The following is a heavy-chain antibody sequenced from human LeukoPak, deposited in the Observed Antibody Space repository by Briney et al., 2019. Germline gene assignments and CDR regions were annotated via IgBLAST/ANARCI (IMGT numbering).Heavy chain of an antibody. Sequence: GASVKVSCKASGGTSSSYAISWVRQAPGQGLEWMGGIIPIFGTANYAQKLQGRVTITADESTSTAYMELSSLRSEDTAVYYCARPSLHDYGDWRFDYCGQGTLVTVSS. D-gene: IGHD4-17*01. V-gene: IGHV1-69*13. CDR2: IIPIFGTA. CDR1: GGTSSSYA. J-gene: IGHJ4*02. CDR3: ARPSLHDYGDWRFDY.